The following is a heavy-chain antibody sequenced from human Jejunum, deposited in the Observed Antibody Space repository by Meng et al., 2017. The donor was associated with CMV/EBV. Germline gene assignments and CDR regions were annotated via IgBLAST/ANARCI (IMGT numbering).Heavy chain of an antibody. CDR3: ARGPGASTREGFDY. V-gene: IGHV4-4*07. CDR2: FYSSDTY. J-gene: IGHJ4*02. CDR1: GGSINNYY. Sequence: QESGPGLVNPSEPLSLTCTVSGGSINNYYWSWIRQSAGKGLEWIGRFYSSDTYNYHPSLNSRVTMSLDTSKNQFSLNLRSVTAADTAIYYCARGPGASTREGFDYWGLGTLVTVSS. D-gene: IGHD1-26*01.